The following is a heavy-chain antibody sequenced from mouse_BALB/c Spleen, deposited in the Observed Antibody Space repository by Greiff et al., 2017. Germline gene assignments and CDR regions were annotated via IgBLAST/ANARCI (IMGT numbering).Heavy chain of an antibody. CDR1: GYTFTSYT. CDR3: ATYYPFAY. D-gene: IGHD2-10*01. Sequence: QVHVKQSGAELARPGASVKMSCKASGYTFTSYTMHWVKQRPGQGLEWIGYINPSSGYTNYNQKFKDKATLTADKSSSTAYMQLSSLTSEDSAVYYCATYYPFAYWGQGTLVTVSA. J-gene: IGHJ3*01. V-gene: IGHV1-4*01. CDR2: INPSSGYT.